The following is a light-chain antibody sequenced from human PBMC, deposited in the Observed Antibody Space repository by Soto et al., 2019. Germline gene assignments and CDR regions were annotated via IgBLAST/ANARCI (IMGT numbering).Light chain of an antibody. V-gene: IGKV1-39*01. CDR1: QSISDY. CDR2: AAS. Sequence: DIQMTHSPSSLSASVGDRVTITCRASQSISDYLNWFQQKPGKAPKLLIYAASSFQSGVPSRFSGSGSGTDFTLTISSLQPEDFATYYCQQSYDKPYTFGQGTKLEIK. CDR3: QQSYDKPYT. J-gene: IGKJ2*01.